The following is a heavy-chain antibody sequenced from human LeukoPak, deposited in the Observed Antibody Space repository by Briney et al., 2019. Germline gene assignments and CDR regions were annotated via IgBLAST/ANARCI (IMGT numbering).Heavy chain of an antibody. J-gene: IGHJ4*02. Sequence: PGGSLRLSCAASAFSVSSNYMSWVRQAPGKGLEWVSVIYSGGSTYYADSVKGRFTISRDNSKNTLYLEMSSLRVEDTAIYYCAKWPEGAMDYFDYWGQGTLVTVSS. CDR1: AFSVSSNY. CDR3: AKWPEGAMDYFDY. V-gene: IGHV3-53*01. CDR2: IYSGGST. D-gene: IGHD2-8*01.